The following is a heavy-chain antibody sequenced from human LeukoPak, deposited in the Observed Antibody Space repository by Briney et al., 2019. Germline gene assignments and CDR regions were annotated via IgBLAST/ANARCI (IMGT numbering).Heavy chain of an antibody. J-gene: IGHJ4*02. CDR3: TRPPLITIFGVVPVDY. D-gene: IGHD3-3*01. V-gene: IGHV3-49*04. CDR1: GFTFTTYA. CDR2: IRSKAYGGTT. Sequence: GGSLRLSCAASGFTFTTYAMSWVRQAPGKGLEWVGFIRSKAYGGTTEYAASVKGRFTISRDDSKSIAYLQMNSLKTEDTAVYYCTRPPLITIFGVVPVDYWGQGTLVTVSS.